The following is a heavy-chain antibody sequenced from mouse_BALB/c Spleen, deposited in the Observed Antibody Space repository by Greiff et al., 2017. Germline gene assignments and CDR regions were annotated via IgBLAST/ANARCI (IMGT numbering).Heavy chain of an antibody. D-gene: IGHD2-10*01. CDR2: IRYSGST. CDR1: GYSITSDYA. CDR3: ASTYYGNYFDY. J-gene: IGHJ2*01. Sequence: DVQLQESGPGLVKPSQSLSLTCTVTGYSITSDYAWYWNRQFPGNKLEWLGYIRYSGSTSYNQSLKSRISITRDTSKNQSFLQLNSVTTEDTASYDCASTYYGNYFDYWGQGTTLTVSS. V-gene: IGHV3-2*02.